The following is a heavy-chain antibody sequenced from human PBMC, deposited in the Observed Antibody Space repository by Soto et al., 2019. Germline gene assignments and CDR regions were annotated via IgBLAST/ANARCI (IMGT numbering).Heavy chain of an antibody. V-gene: IGHV6-1*01. D-gene: IGHD2-2*01. Sequence: KQSQTLSLTCAISGDSVSSNSAAWNWIRQSPSRGLEWLGRTYYRSKWYNDYAVSVKSRITINPDTSKNQFSLQLNSVTPEDTAVYYCAREGFLVAGGYYYMDVWGKGTTVTVSS. CDR2: TYYRSKWYN. J-gene: IGHJ6*03. CDR1: GDSVSSNSAA. CDR3: AREGFLVAGGYYYMDV.